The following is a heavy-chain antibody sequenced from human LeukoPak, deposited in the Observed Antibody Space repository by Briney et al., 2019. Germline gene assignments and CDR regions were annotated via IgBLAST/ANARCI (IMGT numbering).Heavy chain of an antibody. J-gene: IGHJ3*02. CDR1: KFTFSDSY. CDR3: ARARGSYAFDI. V-gene: IGHV3-11*04. D-gene: IGHD3-10*01. CDR2: ISNSGTTM. Sequence: PGGSLRLSSAASKFTFSDSYMGWMRQAQGKGLEWVSYISNSGTTMYYADSVRGRFTISRDNAKNSLYLQMNSLRAEDTAVYYCARARGSYAFDIWGQGTMVTVSS.